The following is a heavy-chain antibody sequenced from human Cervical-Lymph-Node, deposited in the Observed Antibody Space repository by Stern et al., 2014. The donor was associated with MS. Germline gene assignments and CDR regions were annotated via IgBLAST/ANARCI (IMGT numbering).Heavy chain of an antibody. CDR2: ISDDGSNK. CDR3: AKHRGEDWNYAFWSDP. D-gene: IGHD1-7*01. J-gene: IGHJ5*02. Sequence: QVQLVESGGGVVQPGTSLRLSCAASRFTFDNHGMHWVRQAPGKGLEWVALISDDGSNKHYADSVKGRFTISRDNSNNTLFLQMNSLRAEDTAVYYCAKHRGEDWNYAFWSDPWGQGTLVTVSS. V-gene: IGHV3-30*18. CDR1: RFTFDNHG.